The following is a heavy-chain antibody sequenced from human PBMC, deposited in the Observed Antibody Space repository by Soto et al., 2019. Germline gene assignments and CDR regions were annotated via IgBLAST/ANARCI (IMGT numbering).Heavy chain of an antibody. D-gene: IGHD3-10*01. CDR1: GFTFSSYA. Sequence: GGSLRLSCAASGFTFSSYAMSWVRQAPGKGLEWVSAFSGSGGSTYYADSVKGRFTISRDNSKNTLYLQMNSLRAEDTAVYYCAKIELLWFGELYPFDYWGQGTLVTVSS. V-gene: IGHV3-23*01. CDR2: FSGSGGST. CDR3: AKIELLWFGELYPFDY. J-gene: IGHJ4*02.